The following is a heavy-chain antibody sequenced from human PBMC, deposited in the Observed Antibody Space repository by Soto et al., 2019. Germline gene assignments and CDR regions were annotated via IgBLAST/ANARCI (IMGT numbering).Heavy chain of an antibody. D-gene: IGHD3-10*01. Sequence: QLQLQESGSGLVKPSQTLSLTCAVSGGSISSGGYSWSWIRQPPGKGLEWIGYIYHSGSTYYNPSLKSRVTISVDRSKNQFSLKLSSVTAADTAVYYCARSITMVRGGSNDFDYWGQGTLVTVSS. J-gene: IGHJ4*02. V-gene: IGHV4-30-2*01. CDR1: GGSISSGGYS. CDR2: IYHSGST. CDR3: ARSITMVRGGSNDFDY.